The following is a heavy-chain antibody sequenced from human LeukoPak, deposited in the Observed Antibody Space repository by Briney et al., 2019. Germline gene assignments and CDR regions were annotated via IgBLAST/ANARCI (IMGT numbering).Heavy chain of an antibody. CDR2: ISSSSSYI. D-gene: IGHD6-13*01. CDR1: GFTFSSYS. CDR3: ARQSGSWSLDY. J-gene: IGHJ4*02. Sequence: GGSLRLSCAASGFTFSSYSMNWVRQAPGKGLEWVSSISSSSSYIYYADSVKGRFTIFRDNAKNSLYLQMSSLRAEDTAVYYCARQSGSWSLDYWGQGTLVTVSS. V-gene: IGHV3-21*01.